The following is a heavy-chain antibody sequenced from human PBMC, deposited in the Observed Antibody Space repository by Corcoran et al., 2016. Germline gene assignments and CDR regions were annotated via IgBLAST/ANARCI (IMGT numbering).Heavy chain of an antibody. V-gene: IGHV3-30*03. CDR3: ASENVEIH. CDR1: GFTFSSYG. CDR2: ISYDGSNK. D-gene: IGHD2-21*01. Sequence: QVRLVESGGGVVQPGRSLRLSCAASGFTFSSYGIHWVRQAPGKGLEWVAVISYDGSNKYYADSVKGRFTISRDNVKNMLYLQLNSLRAEDTAVYYCASENVEIHWGQGTLVTVSS. J-gene: IGHJ4*02.